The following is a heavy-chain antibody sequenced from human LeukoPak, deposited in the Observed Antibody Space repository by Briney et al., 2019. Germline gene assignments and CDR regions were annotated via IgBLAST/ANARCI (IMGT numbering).Heavy chain of an antibody. V-gene: IGHV3-7*03. CDR2: INRDGSKN. J-gene: IGHJ3*01. D-gene: IGHD2-21*02. CDR1: EFTFGSYW. CDR3: ARDSSPYCGDDCYFDAFDL. Sequence: GRSLRLSCAASEFTFGSYWMTWVRQAPGKGLEWVVNINRDGSKNHFVDSVKGRFTTSRDNAKNFLYLQMNSLRAEDTAVYSCARDSSPYCGDDCYFDAFDLWGQGTMVTVSS.